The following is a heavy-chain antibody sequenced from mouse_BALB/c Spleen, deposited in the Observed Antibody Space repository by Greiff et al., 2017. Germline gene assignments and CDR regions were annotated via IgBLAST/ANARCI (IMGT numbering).Heavy chain of an antibody. V-gene: IGHV1-9*01. J-gene: IGHJ1*01. CDR2: ILPGSGST. CDR1: GYTFSSYW. CDR3: ATYYYGSSYWYFDV. Sequence: VKLMESGAELMKPGASVKISCKATGYTFSSYWIEWVKQRPGHGLEWIGEILPGSGSTNYNEKFKGKATFTADTSSNTAYMQLSSLTSEDSAVYYCATYYYGSSYWYFDVWGAGTTVTVSS. D-gene: IGHD1-1*01.